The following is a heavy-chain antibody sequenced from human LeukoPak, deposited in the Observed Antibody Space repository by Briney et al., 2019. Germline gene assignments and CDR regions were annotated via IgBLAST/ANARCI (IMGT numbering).Heavy chain of an antibody. CDR3: ASARHGDYVWDY. CDR1: GYSFTYW. J-gene: IGHJ4*02. Sequence: GESLKISSKGSGYSFTYWIGWVRQMPGKGLEWMGIIYSGDSHTKYSPSFQGRVTISADKSISTAYLQWSSLEASDTAMYYCASARHGDYVWDYWGQGTLVTVSS. D-gene: IGHD4-17*01. V-gene: IGHV5-51*01. CDR2: IYSGDSHT.